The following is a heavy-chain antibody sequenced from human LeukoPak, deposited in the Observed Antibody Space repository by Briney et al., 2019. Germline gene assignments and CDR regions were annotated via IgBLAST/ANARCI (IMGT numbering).Heavy chain of an antibody. CDR1: GGSISQYY. D-gene: IGHD3/OR15-3a*01. Sequence: SETLSLTCAVSGGSISQYYWSWLRQAPGKGLEWIGSVYYSGSTYYNPSLKSRVTISLDTSKNQFSLKLSSVTAADTAVYYCARVGLDWGSIDYWGQGTLVTVSS. V-gene: IGHV4-59*04. CDR2: VYYSGST. CDR3: ARVGLDWGSIDY. J-gene: IGHJ4*02.